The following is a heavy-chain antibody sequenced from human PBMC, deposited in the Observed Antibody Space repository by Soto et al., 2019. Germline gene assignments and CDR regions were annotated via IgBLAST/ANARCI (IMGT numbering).Heavy chain of an antibody. CDR3: ARGGSIPEAGLYYYGMDV. CDR2: IIPIFGTA. CDR1: GGTFSSYA. D-gene: IGHD6-13*01. J-gene: IGHJ6*02. Sequence: ASVKVSCKASGGTFSSYAISWVRQAPGQGLEWMGGIIPIFGTANYAQKFQGRVTITADESTSTAYMELSSMRSEDTAVYYCARGGSIPEAGLYYYGMDVWGQGTPVAVSS. V-gene: IGHV1-69*13.